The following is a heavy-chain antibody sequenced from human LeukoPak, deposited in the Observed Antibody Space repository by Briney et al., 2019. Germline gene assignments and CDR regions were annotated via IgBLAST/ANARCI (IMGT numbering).Heavy chain of an antibody. Sequence: SETLSLTCAVYGDSFSGFYWTWVRQAPGKGLEWIGEISYSGTPRYHPSLNSRLTITFDTSKKQISLNLSPVTAADTAVYFCVRGNVKHYHSVADEYYYYMDVWGKGTAVIVSS. CDR2: ISYSGTP. D-gene: IGHD6-19*01. V-gene: IGHV4-34*01. CDR3: VRGNVKHYHSVADEYYYYMDV. CDR1: GDSFSGFY. J-gene: IGHJ6*03.